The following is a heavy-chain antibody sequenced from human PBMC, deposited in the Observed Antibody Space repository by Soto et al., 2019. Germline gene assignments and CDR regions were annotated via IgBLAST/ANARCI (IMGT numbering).Heavy chain of an antibody. Sequence: QVQLQESGSGLVKPSQTLTVTCAVSGGSMSSGGHSWRWIRQSPGKGLEWIGCIYATGKTYYNPSLKSRVTISVDTSKNQFTMNVTSVTAADTAVYYCARAPPGPSPRWDVWGQGTTVTVSS. CDR2: IYATGKT. V-gene: IGHV4-30-2*06. J-gene: IGHJ6*02. CDR3: ARAPPGPSPRWDV. CDR1: GGSMSSGGHS. D-gene: IGHD3-10*01.